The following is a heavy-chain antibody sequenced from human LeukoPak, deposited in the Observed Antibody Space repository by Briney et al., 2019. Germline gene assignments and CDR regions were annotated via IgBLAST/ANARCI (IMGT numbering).Heavy chain of an antibody. CDR3: ARDHVVATTSAFDY. CDR2: IYYSGST. Sequence: TSQTLSLTCTVSGGSISSGGYYWSWIRQHPGKGLEWIGYIYYSGSTYYNPSLKSRVTISVDTSKNQFSLKLSSVTAADTAVYYCARDHVVATTSAFDYWGQGTLVTVSS. CDR1: GGSISSGGYY. D-gene: IGHD5-12*01. J-gene: IGHJ4*02. V-gene: IGHV4-30-4*08.